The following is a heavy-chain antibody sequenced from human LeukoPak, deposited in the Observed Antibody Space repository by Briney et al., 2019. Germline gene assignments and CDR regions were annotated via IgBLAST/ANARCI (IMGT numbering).Heavy chain of an antibody. Sequence: GASVKVSCKASGYTFTIYGISWVRQAPGQGLEWMGWISGYNGNTNYAQKFQGRVTMTTDTSTSTAYMELRSLKSDDTAVYYCAREAPYSGDDYWGQGTPVTVSS. J-gene: IGHJ4*02. CDR1: GYTFTIYG. CDR3: AREAPYSGDDY. CDR2: ISGYNGNT. V-gene: IGHV1-18*01. D-gene: IGHD5-12*01.